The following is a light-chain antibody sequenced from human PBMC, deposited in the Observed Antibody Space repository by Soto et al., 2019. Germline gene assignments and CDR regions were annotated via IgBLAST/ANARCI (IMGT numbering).Light chain of an antibody. Sequence: QSALTQPASVSGSPGQSLTISCTGTSSDVGGYKYVSWYQQHPGKAPKLMIYDVSNRPSGVSNRFSGSKSGNTASLTISGLQADDEADYYCSSYTSSSTFYVFGTGTKVTVL. CDR1: SSDVGGYKY. CDR2: DVS. V-gene: IGLV2-14*01. J-gene: IGLJ1*01. CDR3: SSYTSSSTFYV.